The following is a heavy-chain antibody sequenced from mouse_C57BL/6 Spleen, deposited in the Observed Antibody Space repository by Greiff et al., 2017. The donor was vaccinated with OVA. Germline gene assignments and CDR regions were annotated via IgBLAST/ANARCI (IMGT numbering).Heavy chain of an antibody. D-gene: IGHD1-1*01. Sequence: VQLQQSGAELVRPGASVKLSCTASGFNIKDYYMHWVKQRPEQGLEWIGRIDPEDGDTEYAPKFQGKATMTADTSSNTAYLQISSLTSEDTAVYYCTRHPFGSSSWFAYWGQGTLVTVSA. CDR3: TRHPFGSSSWFAY. J-gene: IGHJ3*01. CDR2: IDPEDGDT. CDR1: GFNIKDYY. V-gene: IGHV14-1*01.